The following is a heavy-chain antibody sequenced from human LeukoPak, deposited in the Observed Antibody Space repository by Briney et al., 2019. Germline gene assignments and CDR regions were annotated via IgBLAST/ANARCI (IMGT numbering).Heavy chain of an antibody. D-gene: IGHD5-12*01. CDR2: ISGSGGST. J-gene: IGHJ4*02. V-gene: IGHV3-23*01. Sequence: GGSLRLSCAASGFTFSSYSMNWVRQAPGKGLEWVSAISGSGGSTYYADSVKGRFTISRDNPKNTLYLQMNSLRAEDTAVYYCAKDGGYDYFDYWGQGTLVTVSS. CDR1: GFTFSSYS. CDR3: AKDGGYDYFDY.